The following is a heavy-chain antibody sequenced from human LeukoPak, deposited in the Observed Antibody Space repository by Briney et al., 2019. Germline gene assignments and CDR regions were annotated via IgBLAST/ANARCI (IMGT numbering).Heavy chain of an antibody. V-gene: IGHV3-53*01. J-gene: IGHJ4*02. D-gene: IGHD1-26*01. Sequence: PGGSLRLSCAASGFTFSSYAMSWVRQAPGKGLEWVSVIYSGGSTYYADSVKGRFTISRDNSKNTLYLQMNSLRAEDTAVYYCARAPRSAGRIYYFDYWGQGTLVTVSS. CDR1: GFTFSSYA. CDR3: ARAPRSAGRIYYFDY. CDR2: IYSGGST.